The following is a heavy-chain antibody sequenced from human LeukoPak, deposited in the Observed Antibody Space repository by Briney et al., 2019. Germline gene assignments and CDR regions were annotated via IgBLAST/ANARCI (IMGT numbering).Heavy chain of an antibody. CDR3: ARAVGNSEDFDY. D-gene: IGHD4-23*01. CDR1: GFTFSNYW. Sequence: AGGSLRLSCAASGFTFSNYWMHWVRQAPGKGLVWVSRIKSDGSSTSYADSVKGRFTISRDNAKNTLYLQMNSLRAEDTAVYYCARAVGNSEDFDYWGQGTLVTVSS. J-gene: IGHJ4*02. CDR2: IKSDGSST. V-gene: IGHV3-74*01.